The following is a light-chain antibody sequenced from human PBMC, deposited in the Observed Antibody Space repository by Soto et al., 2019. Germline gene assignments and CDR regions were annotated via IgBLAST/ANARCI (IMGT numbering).Light chain of an antibody. CDR3: QHYNNWPFT. CDR2: GAS. J-gene: IGKJ2*01. CDR1: QSVSSN. Sequence: EIVMTQSPATLSVSPGERATLSCRVSQSVSSNLAWYQQKPGQAPSLLISGASARATGVPARFSGSGSGTEFTLTISSLQSEDFAVYYCQHYNNWPFTFGQGTKLEI. V-gene: IGKV3-15*01.